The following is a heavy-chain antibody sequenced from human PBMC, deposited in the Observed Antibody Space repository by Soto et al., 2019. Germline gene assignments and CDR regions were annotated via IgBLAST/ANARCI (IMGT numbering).Heavy chain of an antibody. CDR2: ISWNSGSI. J-gene: IGHJ4*02. Sequence: EVQLVESGGGLVQPGRSLRLSCAASGFTFDDYAMHWVRQAAGKGLEWVSGISWNSGSIGYADSVKGRFTISRDNAKNSLYLQMNSLRAAATALYYCAKVTGYSYGGAFDYWGQGTLVTVSS. V-gene: IGHV3-9*01. D-gene: IGHD5-18*01. CDR3: AKVTGYSYGGAFDY. CDR1: GFTFDDYA.